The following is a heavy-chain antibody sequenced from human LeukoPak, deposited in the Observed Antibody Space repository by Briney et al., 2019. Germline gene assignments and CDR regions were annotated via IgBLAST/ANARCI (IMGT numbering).Heavy chain of an antibody. V-gene: IGHV3-11*04. J-gene: IGHJ5*02. Sequence: GGSLRLSCAASGFTFSDYYMSWIRQAPGKGLEWVLYISSGSTIYYADSVKGRFTISRDNAKNSLYLQMNSLRAEDTAVYYCARDPLSSDLWGQGTLVTVSS. CDR3: ARDPLSSDL. D-gene: IGHD6-19*01. CDR2: ISSGSTI. CDR1: GFTFSDYY.